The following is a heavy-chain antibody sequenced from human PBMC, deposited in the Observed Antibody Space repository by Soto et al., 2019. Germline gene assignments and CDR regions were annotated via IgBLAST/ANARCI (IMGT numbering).Heavy chain of an antibody. CDR3: ARTIAAGTYYFDY. CDR2: IWYDGSNK. D-gene: IGHD6-13*01. V-gene: IGHV3-33*01. J-gene: IGHJ4*02. Sequence: QVQLVESGGGVVQPGRSLRLSCAASGFTFSSYGMHWVRQAPGKGLKWVAVIWYDGSNKYYADSVKGRFTISRDNSKNTLYLQMNSLRAEDTAVYYCARTIAAGTYYFDYWGQGTLVTVSS. CDR1: GFTFSSYG.